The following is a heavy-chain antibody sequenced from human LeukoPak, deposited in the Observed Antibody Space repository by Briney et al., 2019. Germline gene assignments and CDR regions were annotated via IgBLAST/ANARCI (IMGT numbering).Heavy chain of an antibody. CDR2: IYYSGST. CDR3: AGHDRYWGYYGMDV. D-gene: IGHD7-27*01. CDR1: GGSISSYY. V-gene: IGHV4-59*08. J-gene: IGHJ6*02. Sequence: SETLCLTCTVSGGSISSYYWSWIRQPPGKGLEWIGYIYYSGSTNYNPSLKSRVTISVDTSKNQFSLKLSSVTAADTAVYYCAGHDRYWGYYGMDVWGQGTTVTVSS.